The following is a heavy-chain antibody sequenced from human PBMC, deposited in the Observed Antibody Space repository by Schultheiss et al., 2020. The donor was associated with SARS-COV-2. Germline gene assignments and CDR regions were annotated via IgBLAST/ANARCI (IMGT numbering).Heavy chain of an antibody. CDR1: GDSIGTYY. V-gene: IGHV4-59*12. CDR2: IYYSGST. CDR3: ARGSFRPGSGWYHRNNGMDV. Sequence: SETLSLTCSVSGDSIGTYYWNWVRQSPGKGLEWIGYIYYSGSTNYNPSVKSRVTMSVDKSKNQFSLKLSSVTAADTAVYYCARGSFRPGSGWYHRNNGMDVWGQGTTVTVSS. J-gene: IGHJ6*02. D-gene: IGHD6-19*01.